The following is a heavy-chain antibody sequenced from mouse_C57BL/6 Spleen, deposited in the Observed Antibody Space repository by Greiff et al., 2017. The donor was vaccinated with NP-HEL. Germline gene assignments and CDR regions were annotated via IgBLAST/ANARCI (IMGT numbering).Heavy chain of an antibody. CDR2: ISYDGSN. V-gene: IGHV3-6*01. CDR1: GCSITSGYY. CDR3: ARGRTPPYAMGY. Sequence: VQLQQSGPGLVKPSQSLSLTCSVTGCSITSGYYWNWIRQFPGNKLEWMGYISYDGSNNYNPSLKNRISITRDTSKNQFFLKLNSVTTEDTATYFCARGRTPPYAMGYWGQGTSGTVSS. J-gene: IGHJ4*01.